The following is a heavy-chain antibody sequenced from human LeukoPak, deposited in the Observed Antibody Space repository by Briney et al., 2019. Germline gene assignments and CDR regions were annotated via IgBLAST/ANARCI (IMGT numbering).Heavy chain of an antibody. Sequence: GGSLRLSCAASGFTFSSYEMNWVRQAPGKGLEWVSYISSSGSAIYYADSVEGRFTISRDNAENSLYLQMTSLRAEDTAVYYCARDKRVGAINFDYWGQGTLVTVSS. CDR2: ISSSGSAI. D-gene: IGHD1-26*01. J-gene: IGHJ4*02. CDR1: GFTFSSYE. CDR3: ARDKRVGAINFDY. V-gene: IGHV3-48*03.